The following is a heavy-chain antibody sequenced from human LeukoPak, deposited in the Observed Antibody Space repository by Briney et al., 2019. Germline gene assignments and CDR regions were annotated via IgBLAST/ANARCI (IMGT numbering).Heavy chain of an antibody. CDR1: GGSFSGYY. CDR2: INHSGST. D-gene: IGHD4-17*01. J-gene: IGHJ4*02. Sequence: SETLSLTCAVYGGSFSGYYWSWIRQPPGKGLEWIGEINHSGSTNYNPSLKSRVTISVDTSRNQVSLKLSSVTAADTAVYYCARTLYGDYGEYYFDYWGQGTLVTVSS. CDR3: ARTLYGDYGEYYFDY. V-gene: IGHV4-34*01.